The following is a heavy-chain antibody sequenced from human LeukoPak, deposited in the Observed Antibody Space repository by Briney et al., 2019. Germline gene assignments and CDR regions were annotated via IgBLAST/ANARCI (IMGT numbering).Heavy chain of an antibody. V-gene: IGHV3-53*01. CDR1: GFTVSSNY. CDR3: ARGTESRSFDI. Sequence: PGGSLRLSCAASGFTVSSNYMSWVRQAPGKGLQWASVIYSGGGTYYADSVKGRFTISKDNSKNTLYLQMNNLRAEDTAVYYCARGTESRSFDIWGQGTMVTVSS. CDR2: IYSGGGT. J-gene: IGHJ3*02.